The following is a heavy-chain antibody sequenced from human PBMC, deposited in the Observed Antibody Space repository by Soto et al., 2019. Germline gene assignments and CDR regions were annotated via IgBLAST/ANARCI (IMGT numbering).Heavy chain of an antibody. J-gene: IGHJ4*01. CDR1: GGTFSSYA. V-gene: IGHV1-69*01. D-gene: IGHD3-22*01. CDR3: ARVSAPYYYDSSGYYLFNY. CDR2: IIPIFGTA. Sequence: QVQLVQSGAEVKKPGSSVKVSCKTSGGTFSSYAISWVRQAPGQGLEWMGGIIPIFGTANYAQKFQGRVTITADESTSTAYMELSSLRSEDTAVYYCARVSAPYYYDSSGYYLFNYWGHGTLVTVSS.